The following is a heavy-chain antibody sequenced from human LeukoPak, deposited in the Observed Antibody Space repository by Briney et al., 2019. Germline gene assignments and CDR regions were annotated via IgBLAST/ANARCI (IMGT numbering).Heavy chain of an antibody. CDR1: GYTFTGYY. CDR3: ARDSVPYYYGSGSYYNLDY. CDR2: INPNSGGT. J-gene: IGHJ4*02. V-gene: IGHV1-2*02. Sequence: ASVKVSCKASGYTFTGYYMHWVRQAPGQGLEWMGWINPNSGGTNYAQKFQGRVTMTRDTSISTAYMELSRLRSDDTAVYYCARDSVPYYYGSGSYYNLDYWGQGTLVTVSS. D-gene: IGHD3-10*01.